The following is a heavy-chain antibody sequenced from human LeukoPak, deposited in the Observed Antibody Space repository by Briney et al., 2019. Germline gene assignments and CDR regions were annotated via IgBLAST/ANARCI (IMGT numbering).Heavy chain of an antibody. CDR3: ATLNPDCSSTSCYLGYYHYYMDV. V-gene: IGHV3-11*04. CDR2: ISSSGSTI. Sequence: KSGGSLRLSCAASGFTFSDYYMSWIRQAPGEGLEWVSYISSSGSTIYYADSVKGRFTISRDNAKNSLYLQMNSLRAEDTAVYYCATLNPDCSSTSCYLGYYHYYMDVWGKGTTVTVSS. D-gene: IGHD2-2*01. CDR1: GFTFSDYY. J-gene: IGHJ6*03.